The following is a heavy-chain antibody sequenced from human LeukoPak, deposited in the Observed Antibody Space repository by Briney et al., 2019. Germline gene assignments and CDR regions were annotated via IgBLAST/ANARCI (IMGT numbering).Heavy chain of an antibody. CDR1: GYTFTGYY. D-gene: IGHD7-27*01. J-gene: IGHJ4*02. CDR2: INPGGGST. V-gene: IGHV1-46*01. Sequence: RASVKVSCKASGYTFTGYYIHWVRQAPGQGLEWMGLINPGGGSTTYSQKFQGRVTMTRDTSTNTVYMELNSLRSEDTALYYCARARTGDSDYWGQGTLVTVSS. CDR3: ARARTGDSDY.